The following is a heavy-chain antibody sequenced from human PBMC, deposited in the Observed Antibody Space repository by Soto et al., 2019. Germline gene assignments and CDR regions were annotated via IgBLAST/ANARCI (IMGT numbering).Heavy chain of an antibody. Sequence: ASVKVSCKASGYTFTGYYMHWVRQAPGQGLEWKGWINPNSGGTNYAQKFQGRVTMTRDTSISTAYMELSRLRSDDTAVYYCAREDAAMVGPEHYYDMDVWGQGTTVTVSS. J-gene: IGHJ6*02. CDR1: GYTFTGYY. CDR2: INPNSGGT. D-gene: IGHD5-18*01. CDR3: AREDAAMVGPEHYYDMDV. V-gene: IGHV1-2*02.